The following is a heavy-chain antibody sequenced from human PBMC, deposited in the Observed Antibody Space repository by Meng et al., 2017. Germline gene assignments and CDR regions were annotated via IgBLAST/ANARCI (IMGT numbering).Heavy chain of an antibody. Sequence: GSVGESGGGLVQSGGSLILSCTASGFNFRNYWMHWVRQAPGKGLVWVSRIKPDGTMTVYADSVKGRFTISRDNAKNTLYLQMNSLRSDDTAVYYCARSDWFDPWGQGTLVTVSS. CDR3: ARSDWFDP. J-gene: IGHJ5*02. CDR2: IKPDGTMT. CDR1: GFNFRNYW. V-gene: IGHV3-74*02.